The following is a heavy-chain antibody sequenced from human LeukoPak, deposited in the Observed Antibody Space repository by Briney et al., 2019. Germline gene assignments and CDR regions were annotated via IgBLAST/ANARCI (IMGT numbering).Heavy chain of an antibody. Sequence: GGSLRLSCAASGFIFSSYWMSWVRQAPGKGLEWVANIKQDGSEKYYVDSVEGRFTISRDNAKNSLYLQMNSLRAEDTAVYYCARDDVVRGVITDYWGQGTLVTVSS. V-gene: IGHV3-7*01. CDR3: ARDDVVRGVITDY. CDR1: GFIFSSYW. J-gene: IGHJ4*02. D-gene: IGHD3-10*01. CDR2: IKQDGSEK.